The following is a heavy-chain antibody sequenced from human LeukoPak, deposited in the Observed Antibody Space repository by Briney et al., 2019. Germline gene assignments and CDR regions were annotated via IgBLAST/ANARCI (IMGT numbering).Heavy chain of an antibody. D-gene: IGHD6-13*01. CDR2: ISSGSSDI. V-gene: IGHV3-21*01. CDR3: ARTVAGGAAAGTVDY. J-gene: IGHJ4*02. Sequence: TGGSLRLSCAASGFTFSYYNMNWVRQAPGKGLEWLSSISSGSSDIYHADSVKGRFTISRDNAKNSLYLQMNSLRAEDTAVYYCARTVAGGAAAGTVDYWGQGTLVTVSS. CDR1: GFTFSYYN.